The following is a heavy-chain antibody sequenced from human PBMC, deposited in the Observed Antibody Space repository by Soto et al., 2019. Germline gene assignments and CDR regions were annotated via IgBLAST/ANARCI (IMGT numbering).Heavy chain of an antibody. J-gene: IGHJ6*02. CDR3: ARVAATIYYYGMDV. Sequence: ASVKVSCKASGYTFTSYAMHWVRQAPGQRLEWMGWINAGNGNTKYSQKFQGRVTITRDTSASTAYMELSSLRSEDTAVCYCARVAATIYYYGMDVWGQGTTVTVSS. D-gene: IGHD2-15*01. CDR2: INAGNGNT. CDR1: GYTFTSYA. V-gene: IGHV1-3*01.